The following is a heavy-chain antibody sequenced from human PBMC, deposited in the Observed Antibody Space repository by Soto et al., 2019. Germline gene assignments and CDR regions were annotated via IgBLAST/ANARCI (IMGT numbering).Heavy chain of an antibody. J-gene: IGHJ6*02. CDR1: GYTFTSYA. V-gene: IGHV1-3*01. D-gene: IGHD6-19*01. Sequence: ASVKVSCKASGYTFTSYAMHWVRQAPGQRLERMGWINAGNGNTKYSQKFQGRVTITRDTSASTAYMELSSLRSEDTAVYYCARSRRGAYSSGWYSPSGYYNYGIDVWGQGTKVTVSS. CDR2: INAGNGNT. CDR3: ARSRRGAYSSGWYSPSGYYNYGIDV.